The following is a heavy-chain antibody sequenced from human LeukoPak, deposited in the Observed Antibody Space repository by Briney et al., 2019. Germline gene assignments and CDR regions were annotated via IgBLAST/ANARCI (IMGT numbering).Heavy chain of an antibody. V-gene: IGHV6-1*01. CDR1: GDSVSSSTAA. D-gene: IGHD6-19*01. CDR2: AYYRSKWYT. J-gene: IGHJ4*02. CDR3: ARYPTGWYLDY. Sequence: SQTLSPTCAISGDSVSSSTAAWNRVRQSPSRGLEWLGRAYYRSKWYTDYAVSVRSRININPDASKNQFSLQLNSVTPEDTAVYYCARYPTGWYLDYWGQGTLVTVSS.